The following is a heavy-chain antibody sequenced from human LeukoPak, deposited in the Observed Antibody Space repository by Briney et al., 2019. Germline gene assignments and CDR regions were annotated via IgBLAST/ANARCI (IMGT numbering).Heavy chain of an antibody. Sequence: KPSETLSLTCAVSGYSISCGYYWGWIRQPPGEGLEWIGSIYHSGSTYYNPSLKSRVTISVDTSKNQFSLKLSSVTAADTAVYYCARHASCGTITYWGQGTLVTVSS. D-gene: IGHD5-24*01. CDR2: IYHSGST. V-gene: IGHV4-38-2*01. CDR3: ARHASCGTITY. J-gene: IGHJ4*02. CDR1: GYSISCGYY.